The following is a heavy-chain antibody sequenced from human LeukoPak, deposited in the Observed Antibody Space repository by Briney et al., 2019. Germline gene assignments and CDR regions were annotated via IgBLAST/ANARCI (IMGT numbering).Heavy chain of an antibody. CDR2: INWSGGST. CDR1: GFTFDDYG. J-gene: IGHJ4*02. D-gene: IGHD2-15*01. V-gene: IGHV3-20*04. Sequence: GGSLRLSCAASGFTFDDYGMSWVRQAPGKGLEWVSGINWSGGSTGYADSVKGRFTISRDNAKNTLYLQMNSLRAEDTAVYYCAKDLWGFVEVAAILDYWGQGTLVTVSS. CDR3: AKDLWGFVEVAAILDY.